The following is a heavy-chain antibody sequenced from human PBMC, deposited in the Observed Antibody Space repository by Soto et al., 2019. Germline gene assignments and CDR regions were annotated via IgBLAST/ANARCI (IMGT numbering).Heavy chain of an antibody. D-gene: IGHD3-10*01. CDR2: IYYSGST. Sequence: QVQLQESGPGLVKPSQTLSLTCTVSGGSISSGGYYWSWIRQHPGKGLEWIGYIYYSGSTYYNPSLKSRVTRTVDTYKIQFSLKLSAVTAADTAVYYCAREATMVRGVSAAFDYWGQGTLVTVSS. CDR1: GGSISSGGYY. CDR3: AREATMVRGVSAAFDY. V-gene: IGHV4-31*03. J-gene: IGHJ4*02.